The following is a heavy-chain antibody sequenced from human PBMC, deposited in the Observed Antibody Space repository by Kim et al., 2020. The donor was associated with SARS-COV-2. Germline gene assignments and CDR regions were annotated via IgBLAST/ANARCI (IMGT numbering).Heavy chain of an antibody. CDR1: GFTFSTYA. D-gene: IGHD2-15*01. Sequence: GGSLRLSCAASGFTFSTYAMTWVRQAPGKGLEWVSAFSGSGPDAYYAASVKGRFTISRDNSKNTLYLQMNSLRAEDTAVYYCTRDSPGSKGDSWGQGTLVTVSS. V-gene: IGHV3-23*01. J-gene: IGHJ4*02. CDR3: TRDSPGSKGDS. CDR2: FSGSGPDA.